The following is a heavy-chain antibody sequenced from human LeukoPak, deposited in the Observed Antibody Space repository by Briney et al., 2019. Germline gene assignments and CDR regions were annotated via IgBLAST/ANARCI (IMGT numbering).Heavy chain of an antibody. CDR3: ASLSQVAPLSNDAFDI. J-gene: IGHJ3*02. D-gene: IGHD2-15*01. Sequence: PGGSLRLSCAASGFTFSSYDMHWVRQAPGKGLEWVALISFNGNNNYYSDSVKGRFTISRDNSKNTLYLQMNSLRAEDTALYHCASLSQVAPLSNDAFDIWGQGTMVTVSS. CDR2: ISFNGNNN. V-gene: IGHV3-30-3*01. CDR1: GFTFSSYD.